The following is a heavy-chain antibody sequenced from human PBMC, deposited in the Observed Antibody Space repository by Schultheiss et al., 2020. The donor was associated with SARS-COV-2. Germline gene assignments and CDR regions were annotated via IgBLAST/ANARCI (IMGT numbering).Heavy chain of an antibody. Sequence: GGSLRLSCTASGFTFSNAWMSWVRQAPGKGLEWVGRIKSKTDGGTTDYAAPVKGRFTISRDDSKNTLYLQMNSLKTEDTAVYYCGRFGVAAGIDYWGQGTLVTVSS. CDR2: IKSKTDGGTT. CDR3: GRFGVAAGIDY. V-gene: IGHV3-15*01. CDR1: GFTFSNAW. J-gene: IGHJ4*02. D-gene: IGHD6-13*01.